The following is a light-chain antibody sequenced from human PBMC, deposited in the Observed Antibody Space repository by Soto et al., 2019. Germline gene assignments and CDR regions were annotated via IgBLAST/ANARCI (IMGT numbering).Light chain of an antibody. V-gene: IGKV3-11*01. CDR3: QQRSNWPCT. Sequence: EIVFTQSPAPLSFSPGGKATPSRRASQSVSSYLAWYQQKPGQAPRLLIYDASNRATGIPARFSGSGSGTDFTLTISSLEPEDFAVYYCQQRSNWPCTFGPGTKVDIK. CDR2: DAS. CDR1: QSVSSY. J-gene: IGKJ3*01.